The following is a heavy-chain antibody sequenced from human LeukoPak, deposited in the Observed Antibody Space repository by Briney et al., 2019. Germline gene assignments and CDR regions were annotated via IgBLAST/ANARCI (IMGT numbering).Heavy chain of an antibody. V-gene: IGHV7-4-1*02. D-gene: IGHD6-19*01. J-gene: IGHJ4*02. CDR2: INTITGNP. Sequence: ASVKVSCKASGYTITSYAMNWVRQAPGQGLEWMGWINTITGNPTYAQGFTGRFVFSLDTSVSTAYLQISSLRAEDTAVYYCASDGLAKPFDYWGQGTLVTVSS. CDR1: GYTITSYA. CDR3: ASDGLAKPFDY.